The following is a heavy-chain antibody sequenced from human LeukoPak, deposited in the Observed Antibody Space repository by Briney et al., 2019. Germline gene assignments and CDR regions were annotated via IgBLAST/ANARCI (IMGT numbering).Heavy chain of an antibody. Sequence: GGSLRLSCAASGFIFSNAWMSWVRQAPGKGLEWVSGTSASGGSTYYADSVKGRFTISRDNSKNTLYLQMNSLRAKDTAVYYCANPVGYGDAFDIWGQGTMVTVSS. D-gene: IGHD5-12*01. CDR1: GFIFSNAW. CDR3: ANPVGYGDAFDI. V-gene: IGHV3-23*01. CDR2: TSASGGST. J-gene: IGHJ3*02.